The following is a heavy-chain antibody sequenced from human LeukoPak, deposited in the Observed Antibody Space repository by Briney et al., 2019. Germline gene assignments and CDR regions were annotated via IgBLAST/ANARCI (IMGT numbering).Heavy chain of an antibody. V-gene: IGHV4-61*02. J-gene: IGHJ4*02. D-gene: IGHD3-22*01. CDR2: IYTSGST. CDR3: ARGYYDSSVDY. Sequence: SETLSLTCTVSGGSISSGSYYWSWIRQPAGKGLEWIGRIYTSGSTNYNPSLKSRVTISVDTSKNQFSLKLSSVTAADTAVYYCARGYYDSSVDYWGQGTQVTVSS. CDR1: GGSISSGSYY.